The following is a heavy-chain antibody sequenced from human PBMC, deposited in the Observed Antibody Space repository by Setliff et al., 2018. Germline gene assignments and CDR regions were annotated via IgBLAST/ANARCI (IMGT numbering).Heavy chain of an antibody. J-gene: IGHJ5*02. V-gene: IGHV5-51*01. Sequence: GESLKISCQGSGYSFTSHYIAWVRQMPGKGLEWVGIIYPRDSDTRYSPSFQGQVTISADRSFSTAYLQWSSLKASDSAIYYCARGRRDGYKAGFDPWGQGTLVTVSS. CDR1: GYSFTSHY. CDR2: IYPRDSDT. D-gene: IGHD5-12*01. CDR3: ARGRRDGYKAGFDP.